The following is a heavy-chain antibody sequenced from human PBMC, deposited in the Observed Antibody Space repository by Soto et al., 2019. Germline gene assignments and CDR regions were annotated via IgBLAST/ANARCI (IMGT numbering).Heavy chain of an antibody. CDR1: GFTFSSYG. CDR2: ISYDGSNK. CDR3: AKDRLDYYGMDV. D-gene: IGHD6-19*01. J-gene: IGHJ6*02. V-gene: IGHV3-30*18. Sequence: QVQLVESGGGVVQPGRSLRLSCAASGFTFSSYGMHWVRQAPGKGLEWVAVISYDGSNKYYADSVKGRFTISRDHSKNTLYLQMNSLRAEDTAVYYCAKDRLDYYGMDVWGQGTTVTVSS.